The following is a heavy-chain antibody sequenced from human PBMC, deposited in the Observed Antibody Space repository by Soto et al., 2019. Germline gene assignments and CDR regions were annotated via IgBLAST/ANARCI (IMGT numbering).Heavy chain of an antibody. Sequence: EVQLVESGGGLIQPGGSLRLSCAASGFAVSSKYMTWVRHAPGKGLEWVSVIYGGGTTYYADSVKGRFTISRDNSKNTLYLQINRQRSEDTAVYYSVQTPGCPGLDSWGQGTLVTVSS. CDR1: GFAVSSKY. D-gene: IGHD6-19*01. CDR2: IYGGGTT. V-gene: IGHV3-53*01. J-gene: IGHJ4*02. CDR3: VQTPGCPGLDS.